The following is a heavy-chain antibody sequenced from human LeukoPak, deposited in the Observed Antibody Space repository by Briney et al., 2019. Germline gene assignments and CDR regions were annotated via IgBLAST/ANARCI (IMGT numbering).Heavy chain of an antibody. CDR2: IYTSGST. D-gene: IGHD2-2*01. J-gene: IGHJ4*02. CDR3: ARANRYCSSTSCQDFDY. CDR1: GGSISSGSYY. Sequence: SETLSLTCTVSGGSISSGSYYWSWIRQPAGKGVEWIGRIYTSGSTNYNPSLKSRVTMSVDTSKNQFSLKLSSVTAADTAVYYCARANRYCSSTSCQDFDYWGQGTLVTVSS. V-gene: IGHV4-61*02.